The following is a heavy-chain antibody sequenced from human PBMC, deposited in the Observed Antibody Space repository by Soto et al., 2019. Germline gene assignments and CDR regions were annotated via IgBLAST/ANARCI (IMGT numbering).Heavy chain of an antibody. CDR3: AKGVATAVPALDY. CDR1: GFSFDDFV. V-gene: IGHV3-9*01. J-gene: IGHJ4*02. CDR2: VSWNSGAK. D-gene: IGHD2-21*02. Sequence: GGSLRLSCVASGFSFDDFVMNGVRQRPGKGLEWVSSVSWNSGAKLYADSVKGRFAISRDSAKKSVYLQMNSLRPDDTAFYYCAKGVATAVPALDYWGQGTLVTVSS.